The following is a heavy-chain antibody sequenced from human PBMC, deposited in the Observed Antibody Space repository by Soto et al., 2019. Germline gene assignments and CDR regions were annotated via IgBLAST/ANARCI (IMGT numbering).Heavy chain of an antibody. V-gene: IGHV3-23*01. J-gene: IGHJ6*02. Sequence: PGGSLRLSCADSGFTFSNYAMNWVRQAPGRGLEWVSTISSSGEFTFYADSVKGRFTISRDNSQSTLFLLMNSLRAEDTALYYCAAGKGIATGMDVWGQGTTVTVSS. CDR1: GFTFSNYA. CDR2: ISSSGEFT. D-gene: IGHD6-13*01. CDR3: AAGKGIATGMDV.